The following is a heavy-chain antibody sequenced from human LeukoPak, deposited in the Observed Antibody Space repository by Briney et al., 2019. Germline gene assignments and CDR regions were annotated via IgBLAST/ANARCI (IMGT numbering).Heavy chain of an antibody. CDR3: ASLTPELIAAAGTRRHNWFDP. D-gene: IGHD6-13*01. CDR2: IYYSGST. CDR1: GGSISSSSYY. Sequence: SETLSLTCTVSGGSISSSSYYWGWLRQPPRKGLEWIGSIYYSGSTYYNPSLKSRVTISVDTSKNQFSLKLSSVTAADTAVYYWASLTPELIAAAGTRRHNWFDPWGQGTLVTVSS. V-gene: IGHV4-39*01. J-gene: IGHJ5*02.